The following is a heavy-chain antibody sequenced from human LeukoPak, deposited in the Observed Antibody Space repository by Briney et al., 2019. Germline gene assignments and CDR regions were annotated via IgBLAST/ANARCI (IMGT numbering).Heavy chain of an antibody. Sequence: ASVKVSCKASGYTFTSYGISWVRQAPGQGLEWMGWISAYNGNTNYAQKLQGRVTMTTDTCTSTAYMELRSLRSDDTAVYYCARDGYDLWSGYFKDDYYFDYWGQGTLVTVSS. CDR2: ISAYNGNT. CDR3: ARDGYDLWSGYFKDDYYFDY. V-gene: IGHV1-18*01. D-gene: IGHD3-3*01. J-gene: IGHJ4*02. CDR1: GYTFTSYG.